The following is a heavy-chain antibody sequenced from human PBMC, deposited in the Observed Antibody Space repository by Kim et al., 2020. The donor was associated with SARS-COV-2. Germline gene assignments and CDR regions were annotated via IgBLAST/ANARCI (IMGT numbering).Heavy chain of an antibody. CDR2: NT. V-gene: IGHV1-18*01. Sequence: NTNYAQKLQGRVTMTTDTSTSTAYMELRSLRSDDTAVYYCARDHSDAFDIWGQGTMVTVSS. J-gene: IGHJ3*02. CDR3: ARDHSDAFDI.